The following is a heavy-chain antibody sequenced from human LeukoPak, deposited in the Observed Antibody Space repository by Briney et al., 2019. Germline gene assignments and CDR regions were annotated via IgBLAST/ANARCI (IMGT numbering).Heavy chain of an antibody. CDR2: ISYDGRNI. CDR3: AREYTSGWFDH. Sequence: GGSLRLSCAASGFTFTRYNIHWVRQAPGKGLEWVAVISYDGRNIYYADSVKGRFTISRDNSKNTLYLQMNSLRAEDTAVYFCAREYTSGWFDHWGQGTLVTVSS. D-gene: IGHD3-22*01. V-gene: IGHV3-30*04. J-gene: IGHJ5*02. CDR1: GFTFTRYN.